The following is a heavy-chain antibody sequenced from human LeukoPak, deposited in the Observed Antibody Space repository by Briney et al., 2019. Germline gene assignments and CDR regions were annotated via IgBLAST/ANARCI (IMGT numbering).Heavy chain of an antibody. Sequence: GGSLRLSCVGSGFTLSNAWVSWVRLTPEKGLEWLGRVKSETDGGTIDHAAPVKGRFNISRDDSSNTVFLQMSSLKIDDTAVYYCTVDRLFFQFWGQGSLVTVSS. CDR1: GFTLSNAW. J-gene: IGHJ4*02. D-gene: IGHD3-3*01. CDR3: TVDRLFFQF. CDR2: VKSETDGGTI. V-gene: IGHV3-15*01.